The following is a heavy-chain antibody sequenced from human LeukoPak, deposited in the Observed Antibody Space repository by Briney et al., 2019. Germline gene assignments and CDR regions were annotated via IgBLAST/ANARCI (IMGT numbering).Heavy chain of an antibody. V-gene: IGHV3-11*01. CDR2: ISSSGSTI. D-gene: IGHD1-26*01. J-gene: IGHJ4*02. CDR3: ARVSNAGLLRSNLDY. Sequence: GGSLRLSCAASGFTFSDYYMSWIRQAPGKGLEWVSYISSSGSTIYYADSVKGRFTISRDNAKNSLYLQMNSLRAEDTAVYYCARVSNAGLLRSNLDYWGQGTLVTVSS. CDR1: GFTFSDYY.